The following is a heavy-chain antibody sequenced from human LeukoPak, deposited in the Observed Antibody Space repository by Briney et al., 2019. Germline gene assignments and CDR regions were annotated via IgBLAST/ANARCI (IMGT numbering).Heavy chain of an antibody. V-gene: IGHV4-59*01. Sequence: SETLSLTRTVSGASISTYYWSWIRQPPGGGLEWRGYIYYSGNTNYTPSLKRRATISVDTSKNQFPLKVSSVTAADTAVYYCVRGQEAPGTRWFDPWGQGTLVTL. CDR1: GASISTYY. J-gene: IGHJ5*02. D-gene: IGHD6-13*01. CDR3: VRGQEAPGTRWFDP. CDR2: IYYSGNT.